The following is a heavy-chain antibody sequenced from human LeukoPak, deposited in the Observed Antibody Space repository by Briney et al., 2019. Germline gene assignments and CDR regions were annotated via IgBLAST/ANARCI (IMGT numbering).Heavy chain of an antibody. CDR3: ARDAGSGYDDAFDI. CDR1: GGTFSSYA. J-gene: IGHJ3*02. V-gene: IGHV1-2*02. Sequence: ASVKVSCKASGGTFSSYAISWVRQAPGQGLEWMGWINPNSGGTNYAKKFQGRVTMTRDTSISTAYMGLSRLRSDDTAVYYCARDAGSGYDDAFDIWGQGTMVTVSS. CDR2: INPNSGGT. D-gene: IGHD5-12*01.